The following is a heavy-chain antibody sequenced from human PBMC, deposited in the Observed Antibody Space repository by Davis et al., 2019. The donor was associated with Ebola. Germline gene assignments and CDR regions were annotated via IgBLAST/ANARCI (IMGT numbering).Heavy chain of an antibody. D-gene: IGHD4-11*01. Sequence: ASVKVSCKASGYTFTNYYIHWVRQAPGQGLEWMGIINPSGGGTSYSEKFQGRVTMTRDTSTSTVYMELSSLRSEDTAVYYCARVASGSYSNFDYWGQGTLVTVSS. CDR1: GYTFTNYY. CDR2: INPSGGGT. CDR3: ARVASGSYSNFDY. J-gene: IGHJ4*02. V-gene: IGHV1-46*01.